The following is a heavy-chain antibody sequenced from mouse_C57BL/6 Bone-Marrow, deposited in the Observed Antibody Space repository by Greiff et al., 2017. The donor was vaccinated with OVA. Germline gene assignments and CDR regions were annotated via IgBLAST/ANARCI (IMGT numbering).Heavy chain of an antibody. CDR2: INPYNGDT. J-gene: IGHJ3*01. D-gene: IGHD2-3*01. CDR1: GYSFTGYF. Sequence: VQLQQSGPELVKPGDSVKISCKASGYSFTGYFMNWVMQSHGKSLEWIGRINPYNGDTFYNQKFKGKATLTVDKSSSTAHMEIRSLTSGDSAVYYCARGIYVGYYGFAYWGQGTLVTVS. CDR3: ARGIYVGYYGFAY. V-gene: IGHV1-20*01.